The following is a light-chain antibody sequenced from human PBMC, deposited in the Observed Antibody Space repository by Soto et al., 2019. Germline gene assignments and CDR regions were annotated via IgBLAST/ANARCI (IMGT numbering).Light chain of an antibody. Sequence: QSVLTQPASVSGSPGQSITISCTGTSSDVGGYNYVSWYQQPPGKPPKLMIYEVSNRPSGVSNRFSGSKSGNTASLTISALQAEDEADYYCSSYTSSSTVVFGGGTQLTVL. J-gene: IGLJ2*01. V-gene: IGLV2-14*01. CDR3: SSYTSSSTVV. CDR1: SSDVGGYNY. CDR2: EVS.